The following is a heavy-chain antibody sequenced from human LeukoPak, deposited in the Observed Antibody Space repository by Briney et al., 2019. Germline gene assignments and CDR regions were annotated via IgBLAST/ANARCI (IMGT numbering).Heavy chain of an antibody. J-gene: IGHJ6*03. CDR1: GGSISSYY. D-gene: IGHD6-13*01. CDR3: ARDLAAAGILDYYYYMDV. CDR2: IYYSGST. V-gene: IGHV4-59*01. Sequence: PSETLSLTCTVSGGSISSYYWSWIRQPPGKGLEWIGYIYYSGSTNYNPSLKSRVTISVDTSKNQFSLKLSSVTAADTAVYYCARDLAAAGILDYYYYMDVWGKGTTVTVSS.